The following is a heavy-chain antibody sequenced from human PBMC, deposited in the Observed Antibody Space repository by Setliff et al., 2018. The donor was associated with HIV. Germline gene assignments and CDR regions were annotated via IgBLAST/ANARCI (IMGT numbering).Heavy chain of an antibody. D-gene: IGHD3-22*01. CDR3: ASLPPLYDSSGYYFDY. CDR2: VTHSGRT. CDR1: GGSFSGYY. Sequence: PSETLSLTCAVYGGSFSGYYWSWIRQPPGKGLEWIGEVTHSGRTNYNPSLESRVTTSVDTSKKQFSLRLTSVTAADTAVYYCASLPPLYDSSGYYFDYWGQGTLVTVSS. V-gene: IGHV4-34*01. J-gene: IGHJ4*02.